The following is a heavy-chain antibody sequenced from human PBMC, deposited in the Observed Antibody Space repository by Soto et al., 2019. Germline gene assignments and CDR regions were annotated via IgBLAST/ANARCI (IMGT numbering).Heavy chain of an antibody. CDR3: AKALGELSPESYDY. V-gene: IGHV3-30*18. Sequence: GGSLRLSCAASGFSFSSFGMHWVRQAPGKGLEWVAFNSYDGSNKYYADSVKGRFTISRDSSEKTLYLQMNSLRPEDTAVYYCAKALGELSPESYDYWGQGTLVPVSS. D-gene: IGHD3-16*02. CDR2: NSYDGSNK. J-gene: IGHJ4*02. CDR1: GFSFSSFG.